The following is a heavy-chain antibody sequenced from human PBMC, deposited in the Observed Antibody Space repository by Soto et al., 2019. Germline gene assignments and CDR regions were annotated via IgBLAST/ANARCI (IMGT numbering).Heavy chain of an antibody. CDR2: IYRGGST. CDR1: GFTVSNNY. CDR3: ARARFGGLGAIFADY. J-gene: IGHJ4*02. D-gene: IGHD3-3*01. V-gene: IGHV3-66*01. Sequence: EVQLVNSGGGLVQPGGSLRRSCAASGFTVSNNYMSWVRQAPGKGLEWVSVIYRGGSTYYADSVKDRFTISRDNSGNTLYLQMSSLRAEDAAVYYCARARFGGLGAIFADYWGQGTLVTVSS.